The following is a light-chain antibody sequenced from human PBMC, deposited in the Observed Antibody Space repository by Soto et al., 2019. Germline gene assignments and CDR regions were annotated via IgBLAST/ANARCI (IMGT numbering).Light chain of an antibody. J-gene: IGLJ2*01. CDR2: EVT. CDR3: SLHASGSNIVV. CDR1: SSAIGAHKF. V-gene: IGLV2-8*01. Sequence: QSALTQPPSASGSPGQSVAISCTGSSSAIGAHKFVSWYQQHPGKAPRLMIFEVTNRPSGVPDRFSGSKSGSTASLNVSGLQAEDEAYYYCSLHASGSNIVVFGGGTKLTVL.